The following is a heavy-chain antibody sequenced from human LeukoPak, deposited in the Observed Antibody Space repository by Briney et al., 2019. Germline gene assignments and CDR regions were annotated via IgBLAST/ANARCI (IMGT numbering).Heavy chain of an antibody. CDR3: ARGPSERYYESSGYYYFDY. V-gene: IGHV4-34*01. CDR2: INYSGRT. D-gene: IGHD3-22*01. CDR1: GGSFSGYY. J-gene: IGHJ4*02. Sequence: SETLSLTCAVYGGSFSGYYWTWIRQPPGKGPEWIGEINYSGRTNYNPSLKSRVTVSVDTSKNQFSLKVSSVTAADTAVYYCARGPSERYYESSGYYYFDYWGQGSLVTVSS.